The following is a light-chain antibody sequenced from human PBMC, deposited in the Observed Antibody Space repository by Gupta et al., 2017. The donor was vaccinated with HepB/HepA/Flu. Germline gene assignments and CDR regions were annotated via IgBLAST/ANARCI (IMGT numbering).Light chain of an antibody. J-gene: IGKJ2*03. CDR2: WAS. CDR1: QSVFSSSYNKNF. Sequence: DIVMTQSPDSLAVSLGERATINCKSSQSVFSSSYNKNFLAWYQQRPGQPPKLLIYWASTRESGVPDRFSGSGSGTXFTLTIXILPAEDVAVYYSQRDASTGMSFGXATKLQLK. V-gene: IGKV4-1*01. CDR3: QRDASTGMS.